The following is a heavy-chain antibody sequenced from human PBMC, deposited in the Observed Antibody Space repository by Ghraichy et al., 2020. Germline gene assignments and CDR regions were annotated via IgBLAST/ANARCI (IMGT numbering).Heavy chain of an antibody. CDR1: GFTVSSNY. Sequence: LSLNCAASGFTVSSNYMSWVRQAPGKGLEWVSVIYSGGSAYYADSVKGRFTISRDNSKNTLYLQMNSLRAEDTAVYYCARALTYYYDSSGYYYENRYNWFDPWGQGTLVTVSS. J-gene: IGHJ5*02. V-gene: IGHV3-66*01. CDR3: ARALTYYYDSSGYYYENRYNWFDP. D-gene: IGHD3-22*01. CDR2: IYSGGSA.